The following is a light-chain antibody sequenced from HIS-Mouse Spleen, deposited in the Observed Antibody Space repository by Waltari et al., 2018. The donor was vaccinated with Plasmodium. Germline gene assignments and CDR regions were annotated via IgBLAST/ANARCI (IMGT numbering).Light chain of an antibody. V-gene: IGKV1-13*02. CDR2: YAS. Sequence: AIQLTQSPSSLSASVGDRVTITCRASQGISSALAWYQQKPGKAPKLLIYYASSLESGGPSRFSGSGSGTDFTLTISSLQPEDFATYYCQQFNSYPQGTFGQGTRLEIK. J-gene: IGKJ5*01. CDR1: QGISSA. CDR3: QQFNSYPQGT.